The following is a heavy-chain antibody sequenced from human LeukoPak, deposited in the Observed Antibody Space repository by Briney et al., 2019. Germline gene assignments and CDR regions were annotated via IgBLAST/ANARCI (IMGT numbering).Heavy chain of an antibody. V-gene: IGHV4-59*11. CDR1: GDSFSSHY. CDR2: ISHIGRT. Sequence: SETLSLTCAVSGDSFSSHYWTWLRQSPGTGLEGIGYISHIGRTNYNPSLKSRVTISIDTSKNQFSLKLRSVTAADTAVYYCARDLVTVTKGFDIWGQGTMVSVSS. J-gene: IGHJ3*02. CDR3: ARDLVTVTKGFDI. D-gene: IGHD4-17*01.